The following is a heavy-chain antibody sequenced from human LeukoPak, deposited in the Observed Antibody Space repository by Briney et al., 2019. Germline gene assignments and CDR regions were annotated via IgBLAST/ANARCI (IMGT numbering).Heavy chain of an antibody. V-gene: IGHV3-23*01. CDR1: GFTFSSYA. CDR2: ISGSGGST. D-gene: IGHD3-10*01. J-gene: IGHJ4*02. Sequence: GGSLRLSCAASGFTFSSYAMSWVRQAPGKGLEWVSAISGSGGSTYYADSVKGRFTVSRDNAKNSLYLQMNRLRAEDTATYYCARDPSRSGELLPTDYWGQGTLVIVSS. CDR3: ARDPSRSGELLPTDY.